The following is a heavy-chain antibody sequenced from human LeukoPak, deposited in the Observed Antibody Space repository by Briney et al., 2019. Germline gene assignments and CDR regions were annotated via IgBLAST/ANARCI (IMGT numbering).Heavy chain of an antibody. CDR1: GYTFTNYV. CDR2: INAGNGDT. V-gene: IGHV1-3*01. J-gene: IGHJ4*02. Sequence: ASVNVSCKASGYTFTNYVVHWARQAPGQRPEWMGYINAGNGDTKYSKNFQDRVTITRDTSASTAYMEVRSLASEDTALYSCVRDDCAADACYPGGYWGQGTLVTVSS. D-gene: IGHD2-21*02. CDR3: VRDDCAADACYPGGY.